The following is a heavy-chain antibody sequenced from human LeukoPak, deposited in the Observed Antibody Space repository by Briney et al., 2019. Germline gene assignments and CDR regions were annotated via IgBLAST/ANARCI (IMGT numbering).Heavy chain of an antibody. Sequence: GGSLRLSCAASGFTVSSNYMSWVRQAPGKGLEWVSYISSSGSTIYYADSVKGRFTISRDNAKNSLYLQMNSLRAEDTAVYYCARVYYYDSSGYYYSVAKDDAFDIWGQGTMVTVSS. J-gene: IGHJ3*02. CDR2: ISSSGSTI. CDR1: GFTVSSNY. D-gene: IGHD3-22*01. CDR3: ARVYYYDSSGYYYSVAKDDAFDI. V-gene: IGHV3-11*04.